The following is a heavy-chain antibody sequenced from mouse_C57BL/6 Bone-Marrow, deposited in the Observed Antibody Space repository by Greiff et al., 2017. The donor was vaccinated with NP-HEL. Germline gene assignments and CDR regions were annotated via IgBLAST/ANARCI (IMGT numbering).Heavy chain of an antibody. CDR2: ISDGGSYT. Sequence: EVKLVESGGGLVKPGGSLKLSCAASGFTFSSYAMSWVRQTPEKRLEWVATISDGGSYTYYPDNVKGRFTISRDNAKNNLYLQMSHLKSEDTAMYYCARENYDYGYFDVWGTGTTVTVSS. V-gene: IGHV5-4*01. CDR3: ARENYDYGYFDV. D-gene: IGHD2-4*01. CDR1: GFTFSSYA. J-gene: IGHJ1*03.